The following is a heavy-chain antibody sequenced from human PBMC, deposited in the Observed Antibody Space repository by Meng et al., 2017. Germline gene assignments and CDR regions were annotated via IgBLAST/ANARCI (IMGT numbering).Heavy chain of an antibody. V-gene: IGHV1-18*01. CDR3: ARVSHTYYYDSSGYYPSDY. Sequence: VQAVQSGAEVKKPGASVKVSCKASGYTFTSYGISWVRQAPGQGLEWMGWISAYNGNTNYTQKLQGRVTMTTDTSTSTAYMELRSLRSDDTAVYYCARVSHTYYYDSSGYYPSDYWGQGTLVTVSS. J-gene: IGHJ4*02. D-gene: IGHD3-22*01. CDR1: GYTFTSYG. CDR2: ISAYNGNT.